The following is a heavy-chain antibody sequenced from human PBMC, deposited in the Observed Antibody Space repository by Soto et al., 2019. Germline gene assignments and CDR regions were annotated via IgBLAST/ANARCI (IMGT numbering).Heavy chain of an antibody. Sequence: PSETLSLTCTVSGGSISSYYWSWIRQPPGKGLEWIGYIYYSGSTNYNPSLKSRVTISVDTSKNQFSLKLSSVTAADTAVYYCARVGGYCSGGSCLFHLDYWGQGTLVTVS. V-gene: IGHV4-59*01. J-gene: IGHJ4*02. D-gene: IGHD2-15*01. CDR1: GGSISSYY. CDR2: IYYSGST. CDR3: ARVGGYCSGGSCLFHLDY.